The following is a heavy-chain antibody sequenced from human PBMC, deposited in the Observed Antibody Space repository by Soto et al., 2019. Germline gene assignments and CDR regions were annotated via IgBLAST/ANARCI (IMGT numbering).Heavy chain of an antibody. V-gene: IGHV3-23*01. CDR1: GFTFSSYA. CDR3: AKDPSRVRGVFIGYWYFDL. CDR2: ISGSGGST. D-gene: IGHD3-10*01. J-gene: IGHJ2*01. Sequence: EVQLLESGGGLVQPGGSLRLSCAASGFTFSSYAMSWVRQAPGKGLEWVSAISGSGGSTYYADSVKGRFTISRDNSKNTLYLQMNSLRAEDTAVYYCAKDPSRVRGVFIGYWYFDLWGRGTLVTVSS.